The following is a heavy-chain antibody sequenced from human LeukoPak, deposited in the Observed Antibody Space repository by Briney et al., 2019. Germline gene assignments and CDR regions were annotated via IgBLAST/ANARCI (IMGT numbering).Heavy chain of an antibody. J-gene: IGHJ6*03. CDR3: ARGPYYDFWSGYYEDYYYYMDV. D-gene: IGHD3-3*01. CDR1: GGTFTKNG. Sequence: GSSVKVSCKASGGTFTKNGVAWVRQVPGQGLELMGSFAPIFDAAHYPQKFAGRVTIIADQSTSTAYMELSRLRSDDTAVYYCARGPYYDFWSGYYEDYYYYMDVWGKGTTVTVSS. CDR2: FAPIFDAA. V-gene: IGHV1-69*15.